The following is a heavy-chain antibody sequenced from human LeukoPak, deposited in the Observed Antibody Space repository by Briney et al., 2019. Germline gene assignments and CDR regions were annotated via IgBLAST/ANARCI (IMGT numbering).Heavy chain of an antibody. CDR3: ARDTPPDYVGNWFDP. V-gene: IGHV4-38-2*02. D-gene: IGHD4-17*01. CDR2: IYHSGST. J-gene: IGHJ5*02. CDR1: GYSISSNYY. Sequence: SETLSLTCAVSGYSISSNYYWAWIRQPPGKGLEWIGSIYHSGSTYYNPSLKSRVTISVDTSKNQFSLKLSSVTAADTAVYYCARDTPPDYVGNWFDPWGQGTLVTVSS.